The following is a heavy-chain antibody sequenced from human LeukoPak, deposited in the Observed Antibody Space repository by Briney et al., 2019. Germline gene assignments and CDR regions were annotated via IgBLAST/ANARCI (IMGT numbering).Heavy chain of an antibody. CDR2: IPYDGSKK. V-gene: IGHV3-30*18. CDR3: AKDAPLGGYSYGYLRPPRGGY. Sequence: SGGSLRLSCAASGFIFSSYGMHWVRQAPGKGLGWVAVIPYDGSKKYYADSMKGRFTISRDNSKNTLYLQMNSLRTEDTAVYYCAKDAPLGGYSYGYLRPPRGGYWGQGTLVTVSS. D-gene: IGHD5-18*01. CDR1: GFIFSSYG. J-gene: IGHJ4*02.